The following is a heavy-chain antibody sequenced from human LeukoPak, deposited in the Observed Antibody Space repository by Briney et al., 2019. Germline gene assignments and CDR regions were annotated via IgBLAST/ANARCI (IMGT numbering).Heavy chain of an antibody. CDR2: ISRSGSTI. D-gene: IGHD3-3*01. J-gene: IGHJ6*03. Sequence: GGSLRLSCAASGFTFSSYSMNWVRQAPGKGLEWVSYISRSGSTILYADSVKGRFTISRDNAKNSLYLQMNSLRVEDTAVYYCARQTIFGVVTPLNYYYMDVWGKGTTVTVSS. V-gene: IGHV3-48*04. CDR3: ARQTIFGVVTPLNYYYMDV. CDR1: GFTFSSYS.